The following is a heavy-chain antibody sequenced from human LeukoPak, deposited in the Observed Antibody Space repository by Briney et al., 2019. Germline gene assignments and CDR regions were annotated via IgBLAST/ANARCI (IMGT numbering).Heavy chain of an antibody. D-gene: IGHD3-10*01. CDR1: GGSISSSSYY. CDR2: IYYSGST. J-gene: IGHJ4*02. V-gene: IGHV4-39*01. Sequence: SETLSLTCTVSGGSISSSSYYWGWIRQPPGKGLEWIGSIYYSGSTYYNPSLKSRVTISVDTSKNQFSLKLSSVTAADTAVYYCARQGLYYYGSGSYYNVWGQGTLVTVSS. CDR3: ARQGLYYYGSGSYYNV.